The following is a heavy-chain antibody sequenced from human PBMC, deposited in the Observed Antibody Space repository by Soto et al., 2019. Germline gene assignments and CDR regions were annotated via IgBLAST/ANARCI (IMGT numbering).Heavy chain of an antibody. D-gene: IGHD5-18*01. V-gene: IGHV3-23*01. Sequence: GGSLRLSCAATGFTFNNFAVNWVRQGPGKGLEWVSGISGGGDATRYADSVKGRFTISRDNAESMVYLDMYSLIPDDTAIYYCAKNIHXXXGFDYWGQGTPVTVSS. J-gene: IGHJ4*02. CDR2: ISGGGDAT. CDR1: GFTFNNFA. CDR3: AKNIHXXXGFDY.